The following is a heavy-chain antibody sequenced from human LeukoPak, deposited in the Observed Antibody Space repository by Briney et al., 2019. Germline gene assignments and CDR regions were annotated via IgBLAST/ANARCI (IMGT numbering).Heavy chain of an antibody. D-gene: IGHD1-26*01. Sequence: TGGSLRLSCAASGFTFSSYGMHWVRQAPGKGLEWVAFIRYDGSNKYYADSVKGRFTISRDNSKNTLYLQMNSLRAEDTAVYYCARDRSGSYPRDYYFDYWGQGTLVTVSS. CDR1: GFTFSSYG. CDR3: ARDRSGSYPRDYYFDY. V-gene: IGHV3-30*02. CDR2: IRYDGSNK. J-gene: IGHJ4*02.